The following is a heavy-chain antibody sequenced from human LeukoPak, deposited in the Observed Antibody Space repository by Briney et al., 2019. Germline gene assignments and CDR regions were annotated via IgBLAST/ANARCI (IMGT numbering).Heavy chain of an antibody. CDR3: ARTTTDVDY. D-gene: IGHD1-26*01. V-gene: IGHV4-30-4*08. Sequence: SETLSLTCTVSGCTFSSGDYYWGWNPPPPGQGLEWIRYIYDSGSTYDNPSLKSRVTISVDTSKNQFSLKLSSVTAADTAVYYCARTTTDVDYWGQGTLVTVSS. J-gene: IGHJ4*02. CDR1: GCTFSSGDYY. CDR2: IYDSGST.